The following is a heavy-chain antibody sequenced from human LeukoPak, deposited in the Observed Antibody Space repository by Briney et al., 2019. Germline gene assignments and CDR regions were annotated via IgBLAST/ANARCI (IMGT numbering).Heavy chain of an antibody. D-gene: IGHD1-26*01. CDR1: GDSVRRITW. CDR2: ISNGGST. J-gene: IGHJ4*02. CDR3: VRGGGALLFSS. Sequence: SGTLSPTCDVSGDSVRRITWWTWVRQPPGKGLEWIGQISNGGSTNYNPSLESRLTISLGTSRNQFSLRLTSVTAADTAIYYCVRGGGALLFSSWGQGILVTVSS. V-gene: IGHV4-4*02.